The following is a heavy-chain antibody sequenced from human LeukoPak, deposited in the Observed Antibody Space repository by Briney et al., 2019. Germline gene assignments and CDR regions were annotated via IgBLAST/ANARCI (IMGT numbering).Heavy chain of an antibody. CDR1: GGSISSGAYY. J-gene: IGHJ4*02. CDR3: ARISGSSGAGAFDY. D-gene: IGHD3-10*01. Sequence: PSQTLSLSCTVSGGSISSGAYYWSWIRQRPGEGLEWIGYMSYSGTTYFNSSLKSRLTISVDSSKNQFSLKLNSVTAADTAIYYCARISGSSGAGAFDYWGQGTLVTVSS. CDR2: MSYSGTT. V-gene: IGHV4-31*03.